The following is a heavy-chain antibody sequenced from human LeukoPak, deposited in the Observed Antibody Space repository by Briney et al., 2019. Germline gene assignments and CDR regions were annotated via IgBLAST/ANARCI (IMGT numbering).Heavy chain of an antibody. CDR1: GFTFSSYW. J-gene: IGHJ4*02. CDR3: ASIHGSGSYYVY. D-gene: IGHD3-10*01. V-gene: IGHV3-74*01. CDR2: INTDGSYT. Sequence: AGGSLRLSCAASGFTFSSYWMHWVRQTPGKGLVWVSRINTDGSYTSYADSAKGRFTISRDNAKNTLYLQVNSLRAEDTAVYYCASIHGSGSYYVYWGQGTLVTVSA.